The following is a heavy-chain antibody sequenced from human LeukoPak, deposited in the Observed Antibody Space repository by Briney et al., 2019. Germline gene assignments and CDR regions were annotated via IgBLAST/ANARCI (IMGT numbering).Heavy chain of an antibody. V-gene: IGHV1-18*01. CDR1: GYTFTSYG. D-gene: IGHD3-22*01. CDR2: INVYDANT. Sequence: GSVKVSCKASGYTFTSYGISWVRQAPGQGLEWMGWINVYDANTNYAQKLLGRVTMTTDTPTSTAYMELRSLRSDDTAVYYCARDETSRGYYDSGGYYHLDYWGQGTLVTVSS. CDR3: ARDETSRGYYDSGGYYHLDY. J-gene: IGHJ4*02.